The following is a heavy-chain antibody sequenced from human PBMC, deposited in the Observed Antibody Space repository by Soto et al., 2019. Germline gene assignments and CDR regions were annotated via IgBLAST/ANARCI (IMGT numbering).Heavy chain of an antibody. D-gene: IGHD1-1*01. J-gene: IGHJ5*02. CDR3: AREWNPLNWFDP. CDR1: GFTFTGYS. Sequence: GGSLRLSCAASGFTFTGYSMNWVRQAPGKGLEWVSSISSTSNYIFYADSVKGRFTTSRDNAKNSLYLQMNSLRDEDTAVYYCAREWNPLNWFDPWGQGTLVTVSS. CDR2: ISSTSNYI. V-gene: IGHV3-21*01.